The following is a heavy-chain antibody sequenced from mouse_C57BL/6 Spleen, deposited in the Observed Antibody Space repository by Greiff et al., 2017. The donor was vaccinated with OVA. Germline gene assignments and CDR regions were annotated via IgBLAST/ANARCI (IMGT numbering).Heavy chain of an antibody. D-gene: IGHD2-3*01. CDR2: INPNNGGT. CDR1: GYTFTDYN. CDR3: ARRRGPDGYYPYYAMDY. J-gene: IGHJ4*01. Sequence: EVKLMESGPELVKPGASVKIPCKASGYTFTDYNMDWVKQSHGKSLEWIGDINPNNGGTIYNQKFKGKATLTVDKSSSTAYMELRSLTSEDTAVYYCARRRGPDGYYPYYAMDYWGQGTSVTVSS. V-gene: IGHV1-18*01.